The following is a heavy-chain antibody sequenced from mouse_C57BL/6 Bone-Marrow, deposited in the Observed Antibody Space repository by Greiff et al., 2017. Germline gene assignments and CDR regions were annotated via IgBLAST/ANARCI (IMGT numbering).Heavy chain of an antibody. V-gene: IGHV5-16*01. D-gene: IGHD2-2*01. CDR3: ARESMVTTSRYFDV. CDR2: ITYDGSST. CDR1: GFTFSDYY. Sequence: EVKVVESEGGLVQPGSSMKLSCTASGFTFSDYYMAWVRPVPEKGLEWVANITYDGSSTYYLDSLKSRFIISRDNAKNILYLQMSSLKSEDTATYYCARESMVTTSRYFDVWGTGTTVTVSS. J-gene: IGHJ1*03.